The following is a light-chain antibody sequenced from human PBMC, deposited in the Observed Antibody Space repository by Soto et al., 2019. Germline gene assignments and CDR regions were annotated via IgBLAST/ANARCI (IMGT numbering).Light chain of an antibody. J-gene: IGKJ1*01. CDR2: WAS. V-gene: IGKV4-1*01. Sequence: DIVMTRSPDSLAVSLGERATINCKSSQSVLYSSNNKNYLGWYQQKPRQPPKLLISWASTRESGVPDRFSGSGSGTDFTLTISSLQAEDVAVYYCQQYYSTPRTFGPGTKVEIK. CDR1: QSVLYSSNNKNY. CDR3: QQYYSTPRT.